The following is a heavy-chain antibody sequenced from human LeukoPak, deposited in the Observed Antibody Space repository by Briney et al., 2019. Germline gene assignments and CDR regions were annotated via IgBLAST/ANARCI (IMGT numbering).Heavy chain of an antibody. CDR2: VSYDGNTE. D-gene: IGHD6-19*01. CDR1: GFTFSSYA. J-gene: IGHJ4*02. V-gene: IGHV3-30-3*01. CDR3: AKAVSGWELDY. Sequence: GGSLRLSCSASGFTFSSYAIHWVRQAPGKGLEWVAVVSYDGNTEYNPDSVRGRFTISRDNSKNTVYLQMDSLRPEDTAVYYCAKAVSGWELDYWGQGTLVTVSS.